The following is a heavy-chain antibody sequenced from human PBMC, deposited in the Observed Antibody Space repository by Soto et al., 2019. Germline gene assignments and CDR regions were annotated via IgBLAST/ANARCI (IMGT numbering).Heavy chain of an antibody. CDR1: GYTFNTYG. D-gene: IGHD4-17*01. V-gene: IGHV1-18*01. J-gene: IGHJ4*02. CDR3: ARGCIGVTTHLCY. CDR2: INPYNGNT. Sequence: ASVKVSCKASGYTFNTYGITWVRQAPGQGLEWMGWINPYNGNTKFAQKVQDRVVMTTDTSTSTAYMELASLRSDDTAVYYCARGCIGVTTHLCYWGPGTPVTVSS.